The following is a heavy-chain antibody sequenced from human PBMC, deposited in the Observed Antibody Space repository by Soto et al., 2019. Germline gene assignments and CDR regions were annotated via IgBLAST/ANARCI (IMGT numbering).Heavy chain of an antibody. CDR3: ARGTVGATGGYYYYGMDV. CDR1: GGAISSGGYY. D-gene: IGHD1-26*01. J-gene: IGHJ6*02. Sequence: SETLSLTCTVPGGAISSGGYYWSWIRQHPGKGLEWIGYIYYSGSTYYNPSLKSRVTISVDTSKNQFSLKLSSVTAPDTAVYYCARGTVGATGGYYYYGMDVWGQGTTVTVFS. CDR2: IYYSGST. V-gene: IGHV4-31*03.